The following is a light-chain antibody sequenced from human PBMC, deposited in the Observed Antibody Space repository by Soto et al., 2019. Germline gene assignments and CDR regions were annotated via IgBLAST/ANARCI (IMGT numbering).Light chain of an antibody. CDR2: ATS. V-gene: IGKV1-39*01. Sequence: DIQMTQSPSSLSASVGDRVTITCRASQNIRSYLNWYQQTPGKAPQLLIYATSSLQTGVPSRCSASGSGTAFSLVISSLQPEDSATYYCQQGYSSRLTSGRGTKVEI. CDR3: QQGYSSRLT. CDR1: QNIRSY. J-gene: IGKJ1*01.